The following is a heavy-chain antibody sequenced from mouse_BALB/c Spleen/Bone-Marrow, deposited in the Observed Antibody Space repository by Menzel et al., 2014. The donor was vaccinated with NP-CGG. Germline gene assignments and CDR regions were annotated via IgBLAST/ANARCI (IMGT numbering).Heavy chain of an antibody. CDR1: GYTFSSYW. D-gene: IGHD2-1*01. V-gene: IGHV1-9*01. J-gene: IGHJ3*01. CDR2: ILPGSGSI. CDR3: ASPIYYGNYGFAY. Sequence: QVQLKESGAELMKPGASVKISCKATGYTFSSYWIEWVKQRPGHGLEWIGEILPGSGSIKYNEMFKGKATFTADTSSNTAYMQLSSLTSEDSAVYYCASPIYYGNYGFAYWGQGTLVTVSA.